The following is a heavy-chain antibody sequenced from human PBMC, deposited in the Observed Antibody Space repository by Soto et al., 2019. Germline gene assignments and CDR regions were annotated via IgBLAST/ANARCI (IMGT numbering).Heavy chain of an antibody. CDR1: GFTFSSYA. V-gene: IGHV3-23*01. CDR3: AKVGGLLWFGELWS. D-gene: IGHD3-10*01. J-gene: IGHJ5*02. CDR2: ISGSGGST. Sequence: EVQLLESGGGLVQPGGSLRLSCAASGFTFSSYAMSWVRQAPGKGLEWVSAISGSGGSTYYADSVKGRFTISRDNSKNTLYLQMYSLRAEDTVVYYCAKVGGLLWFGELWSWGQGTLVTVSS.